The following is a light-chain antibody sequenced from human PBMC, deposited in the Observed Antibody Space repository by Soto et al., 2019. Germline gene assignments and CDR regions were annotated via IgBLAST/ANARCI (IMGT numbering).Light chain of an antibody. CDR2: GSS. CDR1: QDVDSNF. V-gene: IGKV3-20*01. Sequence: IVLTQSPGTLSLSPGERATLSCRASQDVDSNFLAWYQQRPGQAPRLLIYGSSRRATGIPDRFSGSGSGTTLTRTISIVVPEDMAGSFCHQHYSPITFGGGTKVEVK. CDR3: HQHYSPIT. J-gene: IGKJ4*01.